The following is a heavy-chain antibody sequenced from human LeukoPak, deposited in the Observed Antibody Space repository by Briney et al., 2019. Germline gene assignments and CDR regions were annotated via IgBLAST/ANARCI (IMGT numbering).Heavy chain of an antibody. Sequence: ASVKVSCKASGYTFTSYGISWVRQAPGQGLEWMGWISAYNGNTNYAQKLQGRVTMTTDTSTSTAYMELRSLRSDDTAVYYCARTEQLAPWFDPGAREPWSPSPQ. D-gene: IGHD6-13*01. V-gene: IGHV1-18*01. CDR3: ARTEQLAPWFDP. CDR1: GYTFTSYG. J-gene: IGHJ5*02. CDR2: ISAYNGNT.